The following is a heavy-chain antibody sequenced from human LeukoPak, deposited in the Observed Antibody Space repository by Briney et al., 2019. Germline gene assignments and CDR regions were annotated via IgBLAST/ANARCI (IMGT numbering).Heavy chain of an antibody. Sequence: GGSLRLSCTASGFTFSRYTMHWVRQAPGKGLEWVSSIISRSDYIYDADSVKGRFTISRDNAKNSLYLQMNSLRTEDTAVYYCAREGSGLGYFDYWGQGTLVTVSS. J-gene: IGHJ4*02. CDR1: GFTFSRYT. CDR2: IISRSDYI. V-gene: IGHV3-21*01. D-gene: IGHD3-3*01. CDR3: AREGSGLGYFDY.